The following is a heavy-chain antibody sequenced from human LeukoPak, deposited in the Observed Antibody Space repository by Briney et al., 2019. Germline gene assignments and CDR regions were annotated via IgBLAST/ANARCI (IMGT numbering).Heavy chain of an antibody. J-gene: IGHJ1*01. CDR2: IYYSGST. CDR3: ARDGSGSSFGFQH. V-gene: IGHV4-59*01. Sequence: SETLSLTCTASGGSISSYYWSWIRQPPGKGLEWIGYIYYSGSTNYNPSLKSRVTISVDTSKNQFSLKLSSVTAADTAVYYCARDGSGSSFGFQHWGQGTLVTVSS. CDR1: GGSISSYY. D-gene: IGHD1-26*01.